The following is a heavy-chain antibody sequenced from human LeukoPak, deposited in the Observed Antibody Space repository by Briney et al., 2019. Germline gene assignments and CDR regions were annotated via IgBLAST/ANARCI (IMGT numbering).Heavy chain of an antibody. CDR3: AKDGRYFDWFNGEGFDY. D-gene: IGHD3-9*01. CDR2: ISWNSGSI. J-gene: IGHJ4*02. CDR1: GFTFDDYA. Sequence: PGGSLRLSCAASGFTFDDYAMHWVRQAPGKGLEWVSGISWNSGSIGYADSVKGRFTISRDNAKNSLYLQMNSLRAEDTALYYCAKDGRYFDWFNGEGFDYWGQGTLVTVSS. V-gene: IGHV3-9*01.